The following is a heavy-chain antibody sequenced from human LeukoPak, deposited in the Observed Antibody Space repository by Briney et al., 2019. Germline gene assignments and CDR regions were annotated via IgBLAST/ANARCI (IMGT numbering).Heavy chain of an antibody. CDR1: GYIFTTYF. Sequence: ASVKVSCKASGYIFTTYFIHWVRQAPGQGLEWMGWINPNNGDTNYVQKFQGRVTMTRDTSISTAYVELSRLGSDDTAVYYCARDGAVVSAAIDNWFDPWGQGTLVTVSS. CDR2: INPNNGDT. J-gene: IGHJ5*02. D-gene: IGHD2-2*01. CDR3: ARDGAVVSAAIDNWFDP. V-gene: IGHV1-2*02.